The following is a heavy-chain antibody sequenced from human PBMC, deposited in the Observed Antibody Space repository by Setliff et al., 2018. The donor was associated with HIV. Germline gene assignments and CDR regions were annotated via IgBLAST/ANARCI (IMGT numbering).Heavy chain of an antibody. CDR1: GFIFSSYG. Sequence: LSCAASGFIFSSYGVNWVRQAPGKGLEWVSSISASSNYIFYADSVKGRFTISRDNAKNSLYLQMDSLRAEDTAVYYCARGAYCKKGVCYPAISPFDSWGQGALVTVSS. V-gene: IGHV3-21*01. D-gene: IGHD2-8*01. J-gene: IGHJ4*02. CDR3: ARGAYCKKGVCYPAISPFDS. CDR2: ISASSNYI.